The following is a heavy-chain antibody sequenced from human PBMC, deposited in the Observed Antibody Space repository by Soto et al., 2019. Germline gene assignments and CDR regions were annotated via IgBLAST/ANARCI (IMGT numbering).Heavy chain of an antibody. V-gene: IGHV3-66*01. Sequence: GGSLRLSCAASGFTVSSNYMSWVRQAPGKGLEWVSVIYSGGSTYYADSVKGRFTISRDNSKNTLYLQMNSLRAEDTAVYYCARDRIPNYSGYDYVDYWGQGTLVTVSS. CDR3: ARDRIPNYSGYDYVDY. J-gene: IGHJ4*02. CDR2: IYSGGST. D-gene: IGHD5-12*01. CDR1: GFTVSSNY.